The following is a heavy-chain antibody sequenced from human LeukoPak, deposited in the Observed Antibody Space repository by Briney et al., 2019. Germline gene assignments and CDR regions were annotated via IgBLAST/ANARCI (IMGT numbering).Heavy chain of an antibody. CDR2: ISYDGSNK. Sequence: GGSLRLSCAASGFTFSSYAMHWVRQAPGKGLEWVAVISYDGSNKYYADSVKGRFTISRDNSKNTLYLQMNSLRAEDTAVYYCAKDRMIVPMGWGAFDIWGQGTMVTVSS. CDR1: GFTFSSYA. CDR3: AKDRMIVPMGWGAFDI. J-gene: IGHJ3*02. V-gene: IGHV3-30-3*01. D-gene: IGHD3-22*01.